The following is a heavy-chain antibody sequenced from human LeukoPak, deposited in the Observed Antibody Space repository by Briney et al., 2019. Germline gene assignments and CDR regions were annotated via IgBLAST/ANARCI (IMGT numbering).Heavy chain of an antibody. V-gene: IGHV1-69*05. Sequence: ASVKVSCKASGGTFSSYAISWVRQAPGQGLEWMGRIIPIFGTANYAQKFQGRVTITTDESTSTAYMELSSLRSEDTAVYYCAISGSLRHAFDIWGQGTMVTVSS. CDR2: IIPIFGTA. CDR3: AISGSLRHAFDI. D-gene: IGHD1-26*01. J-gene: IGHJ3*02. CDR1: GGTFSSYA.